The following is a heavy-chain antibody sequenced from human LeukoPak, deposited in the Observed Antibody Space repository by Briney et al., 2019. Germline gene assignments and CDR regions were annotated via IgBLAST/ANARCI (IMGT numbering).Heavy chain of an antibody. J-gene: IGHJ6*04. D-gene: IGHD1-26*01. Sequence: ASVKVSCKASGYTFTSYGISWVRQAPGQGLEWMGWISAYNGNTNYAQKLQGRVTMTRDMSTSTVYMELSSLRSEDTAVYYCARLVGGLDVWGKGTTVTVSS. CDR2: ISAYNGNT. CDR1: GYTFTSYG. CDR3: ARLVGGLDV. V-gene: IGHV1-18*01.